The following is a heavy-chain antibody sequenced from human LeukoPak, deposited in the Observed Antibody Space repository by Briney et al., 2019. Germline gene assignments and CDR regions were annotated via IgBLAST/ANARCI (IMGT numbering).Heavy chain of an antibody. CDR1: CAFVGMGCYG. Sequence: SESLSPAWTVDCAFVGMGCYGWGWIRRPPGEGLEWIGYIYYSGSTNYHPTLTRRVTISVDTPQIHCLLKLSSVIAADTAVYYCATSPPVASQVDYWGQGTLVTVSS. CDR2: IYYSGST. D-gene: IGHD5-12*01. J-gene: IGHJ4*02. CDR3: ATSPPVASQVDY. V-gene: IGHV4-61*03.